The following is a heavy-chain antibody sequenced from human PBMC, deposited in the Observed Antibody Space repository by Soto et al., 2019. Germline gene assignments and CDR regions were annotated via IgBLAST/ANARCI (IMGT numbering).Heavy chain of an antibody. Sequence: SETLSLTCAVYGGSFSDYFWNWIRQTPGKGLEWIGKVNHNGRNNYNPSLKSRVTISLDMSKNQISLKLTSVTAADTAVYYCARGGSSDWQVAFDFWGQGTMVTVSS. D-gene: IGHD6-19*01. CDR2: VNHNGRN. J-gene: IGHJ3*01. V-gene: IGHV4-34*01. CDR3: ARGGSSDWQVAFDF. CDR1: GGSFSDYF.